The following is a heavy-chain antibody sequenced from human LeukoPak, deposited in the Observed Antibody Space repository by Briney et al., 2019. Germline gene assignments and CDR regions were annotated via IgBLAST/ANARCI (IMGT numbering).Heavy chain of an antibody. J-gene: IGHJ4*02. V-gene: IGHV4-38-2*02. CDR2: VYQSGST. D-gene: IGHD3-3*01. Sequence: SETLSLTCIVSGYSISSGYYWGWIRQSPGKGLEWIGSVYQSGSTYYNPSLKSRVTISVDTSKNQFSLKLSSVTAADTAVYYCARAKSGYPEYWGQGTLVTVSS. CDR3: ARAKSGYPEY. CDR1: GYSISSGYY.